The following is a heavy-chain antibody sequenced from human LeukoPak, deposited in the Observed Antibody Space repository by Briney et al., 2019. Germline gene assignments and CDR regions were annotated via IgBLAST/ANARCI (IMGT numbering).Heavy chain of an antibody. CDR3: AKTGNPATGDY. Sequence: GGSLRLSCAASGFTVSSSYMSWVRQAPGKGLEWVSVIYSGGFTYYADSVKGRFTISRDNSKNTLYLQMNSLRAEDTAVYYCAKTGNPATGDYWGQGTLVTVSS. V-gene: IGHV3-53*01. J-gene: IGHJ4*02. CDR1: GFTVSSSY. CDR2: IYSGGFT. D-gene: IGHD1-1*01.